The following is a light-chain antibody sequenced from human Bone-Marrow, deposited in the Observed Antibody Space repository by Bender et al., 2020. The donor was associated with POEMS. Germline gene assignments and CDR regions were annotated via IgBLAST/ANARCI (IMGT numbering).Light chain of an antibody. J-gene: IGLJ3*02. Sequence: QSALTQPASVSGSPGQSITISCTVTSSDILSYNLFSFYQQHPGKVPKLMIYEGNKRPSGVSNRFSGSKSGNTASLTISGLQAEDEADYHCCSYATSSDVLFGGGTKVTVL. CDR3: CSYATSSDVL. V-gene: IGLV2-23*01. CDR1: SSDILSYNL. CDR2: EGN.